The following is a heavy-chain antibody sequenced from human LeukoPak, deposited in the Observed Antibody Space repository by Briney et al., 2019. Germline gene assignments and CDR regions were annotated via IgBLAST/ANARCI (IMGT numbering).Heavy chain of an antibody. J-gene: IGHJ4*02. CDR3: ATLTTVVTAYYFDY. Sequence: PSETLSLTCTVSGGSISTYYWSWIRQPPGKGLEWIGYIYHSGSTDYNPSLKSRVTISVDTSKSQFSLKLTSLTAADTAVYYCATLTTVVTAYYFDYWGQGTLVTVSS. D-gene: IGHD4-23*01. CDR1: GGSISTYY. CDR2: IYHSGST. V-gene: IGHV4-4*09.